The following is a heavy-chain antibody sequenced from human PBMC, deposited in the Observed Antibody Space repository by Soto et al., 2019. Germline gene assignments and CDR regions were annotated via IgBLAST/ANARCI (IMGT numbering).Heavy chain of an antibody. CDR1: VSPITCVYYS. Sequence: SETLSLTCAISVSPITCVYYSLNFLRQPPGKGLDLIVYIFHVCSTYYDPSLRIRVTISVDSSRTQFSLKMSSVTAADTAVYYRARGRVVVEAAVMFNCLDPWGQRALVTVSS. D-gene: IGHD2-15*01. CDR2: IFHVCST. J-gene: IGHJ5*02. CDR3: ARGRVVVEAAVMFNCLDP. V-gene: IGHV4-30-2*01.